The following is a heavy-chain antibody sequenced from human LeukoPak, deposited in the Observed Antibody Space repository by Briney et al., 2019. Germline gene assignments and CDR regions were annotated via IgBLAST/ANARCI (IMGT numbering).Heavy chain of an antibody. D-gene: IGHD2-2*01. V-gene: IGHV4-59*12. Sequence: SETLSLTCTVSSGSISSYYWSWIRQPPGKGLEWIGYIYYSGSTNYNPSLKSRVTISVDTSKNQFSLKLSSVTAADTAVYYCARDRSDVVDRGYYYGMDVWGQGTTVTVSS. J-gene: IGHJ6*02. CDR2: IYYSGST. CDR3: ARDRSDVVDRGYYYGMDV. CDR1: SGSISSYY.